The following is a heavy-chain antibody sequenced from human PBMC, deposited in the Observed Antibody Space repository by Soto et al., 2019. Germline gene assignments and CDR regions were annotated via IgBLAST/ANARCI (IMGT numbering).Heavy chain of an antibody. CDR1: GGTFSSYA. J-gene: IGHJ5*02. V-gene: IGHV1-69*13. Sequence: SVKVSCKASGGTFSSYAISWVRQAPGQGLEWMGGIIPIFGTANYAQKFQGRVTITADESTSTAYMELSSLRSEDTAVYYCARGGHYDSSGYYLSWFDPWGQGTLVTVSS. CDR3: ARGGHYDSSGYYLSWFDP. D-gene: IGHD3-22*01. CDR2: IIPIFGTA.